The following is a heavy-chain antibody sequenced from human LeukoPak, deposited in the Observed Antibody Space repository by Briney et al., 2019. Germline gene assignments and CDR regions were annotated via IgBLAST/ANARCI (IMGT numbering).Heavy chain of an antibody. CDR1: GYRFTSYW. CDR3: ARLPQWEPYGFDI. D-gene: IGHD1-26*01. J-gene: IGHJ3*02. V-gene: IGHV5-51*01. CDR2: IYPGDSDT. Sequence: AGESLKISCTTSGYRFTSYWIGWVRQMPGKGLEWMGIIYPGDSDTRYSPSVQGQVTISADKSIRTAYLQWSSLKASDTAMYYCARLPQWEPYGFDIWGQGTMVTVSS.